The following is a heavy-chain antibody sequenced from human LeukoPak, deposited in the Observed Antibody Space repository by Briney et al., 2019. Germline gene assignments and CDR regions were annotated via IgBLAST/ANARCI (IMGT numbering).Heavy chain of an antibody. D-gene: IGHD5-24*01. V-gene: IGHV4-31*03. CDR1: GGSISNSGYY. Sequence: SETLSLTCTVSGGSISNSGYYWSWIRQHPGKGLEWIGDIYYSGSTYYNPSLKSRVTISVDTSKNQFSLKLSSVTVADTAVYYCARAEMVTTVGWFDPWGQGTLVNVSS. CDR3: ARAEMVTTVGWFDP. J-gene: IGHJ5*02. CDR2: IYYSGST.